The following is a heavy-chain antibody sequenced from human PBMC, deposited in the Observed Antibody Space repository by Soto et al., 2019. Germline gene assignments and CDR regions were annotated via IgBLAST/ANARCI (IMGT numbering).Heavy chain of an antibody. CDR1: GYTFTSYG. J-gene: IGHJ3*02. Sequence: ASVKVSCKASGYTFTSYGISWVRQAPGQGLEWMGWISAYNRSTNYAQKLQGRVTMTTDTSTSTAYMELRSLRSDDTAVYYCARAVERGYSYNGGAFVMRSQWIMVTV. CDR3: ARAVERGYSYNGGAFVM. CDR2: ISAYNRST. D-gene: IGHD5-18*01. V-gene: IGHV1-18*04.